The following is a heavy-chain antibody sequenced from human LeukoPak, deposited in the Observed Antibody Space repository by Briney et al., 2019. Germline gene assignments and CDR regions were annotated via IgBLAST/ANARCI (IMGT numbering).Heavy chain of an antibody. CDR2: INHSGST. V-gene: IGHV4-34*01. Sequence: SETLSLTCAVYGGSFSGYYWSWIRQPPGKGLEWIGEINHSGSTNYNPSLKSRVSISVDTSKNQFSLKLNSVTAADTAVYYCARHRGDSSSWYLADYWGQGTLLTVSS. J-gene: IGHJ4*02. CDR3: ARHRGDSSSWYLADY. CDR1: GGSFSGYY. D-gene: IGHD6-13*01.